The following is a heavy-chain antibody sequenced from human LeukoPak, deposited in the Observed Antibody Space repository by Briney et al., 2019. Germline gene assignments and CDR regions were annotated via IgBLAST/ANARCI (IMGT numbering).Heavy chain of an antibody. CDR3: ARGLMSGRYDYVWGSHTDY. CDR2: INPNSGGT. J-gene: IGHJ4*02. CDR1: GYTFTGYY. D-gene: IGHD3-16*01. V-gene: IGHV1-2*02. Sequence: ASVKVSCKASGYTFTGYYMRWVRQAPGQGLECMGWINPNSGGTHYAQKFQGRVTMTRDTSISTAYMELSRLRSDDTAVYYCARGLMSGRYDYVWGSHTDYWGQGTLVTVSS.